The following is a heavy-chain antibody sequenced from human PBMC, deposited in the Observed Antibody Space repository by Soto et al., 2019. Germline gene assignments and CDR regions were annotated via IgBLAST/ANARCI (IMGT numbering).Heavy chain of an antibody. CDR2: INPNSGGT. D-gene: IGHD6-6*01. CDR3: ARGGSSSLDY. Sequence: QVQLVQSGAEVKKPGASVKVSCKAPGYTFTGYYMHWVRQAPGQGPEWMGWINPNSGGTTYAQKFQGRVTVTRDTSISTAYIELSSLRSDDTAVYYCARGGSSSLDYWGQGTLVTVSS. J-gene: IGHJ4*02. CDR1: GYTFTGYY. V-gene: IGHV1-2*02.